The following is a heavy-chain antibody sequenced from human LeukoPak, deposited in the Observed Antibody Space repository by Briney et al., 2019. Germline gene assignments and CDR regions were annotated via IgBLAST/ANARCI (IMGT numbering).Heavy chain of an antibody. CDR2: INIGGTNT. CDR1: GLTFSDYY. CDR3: ATDGAGFDT. J-gene: IGHJ5*02. V-gene: IGHV3-11*01. Sequence: GGSLRLSCAASGLTFSDYYTSWIRQAPGKGLEWLSYINIGGTNTHYADSVKGRFTISRDNAKKSLYLEMTNLRAEDTAVYYCATDGAGFDTWGQGVLVTVSS.